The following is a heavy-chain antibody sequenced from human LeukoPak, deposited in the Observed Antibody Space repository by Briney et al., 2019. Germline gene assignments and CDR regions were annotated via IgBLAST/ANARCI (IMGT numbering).Heavy chain of an antibody. V-gene: IGHV4-38-2*02. J-gene: IGHJ6*03. CDR2: IYHSGST. Sequence: SETLSLTCTVSGYSISSGYYWGWIRQPPGKGLEWIGSIYHSGSTYYNQSLKSRVTISVDTSKNQFSLKLSSVTAADTAVYYCARAPDYYYMDVWGKGTTVTVSS. CDR3: ARAPDYYYMDV. CDR1: GYSISSGYY.